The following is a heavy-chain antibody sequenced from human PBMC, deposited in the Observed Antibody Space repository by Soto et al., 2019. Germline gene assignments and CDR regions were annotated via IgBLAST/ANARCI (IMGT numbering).Heavy chain of an antibody. V-gene: IGHV4-31*03. CDR3: ARDSAYCGGDCSKTIWYFDL. J-gene: IGHJ2*01. CDR1: GGSISSGGYY. CDR2: IYYSGST. Sequence: SETLSLTCTVSGGSISSGGYYWSWIRQHPGKGLEWIGYIYYSGSTYYNPSLKRRVTISVDTSKNQFSLKLSSVTAADTAVYYCARDSAYCGGDCSKTIWYFDLWGRGTLVTVSS. D-gene: IGHD2-21*02.